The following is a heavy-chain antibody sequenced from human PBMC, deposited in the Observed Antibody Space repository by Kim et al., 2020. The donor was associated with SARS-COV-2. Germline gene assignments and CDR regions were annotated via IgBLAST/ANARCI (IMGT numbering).Heavy chain of an antibody. J-gene: IGHJ4*02. Sequence: GGSLRLSCAASGFTFSSYAMSWVRQAPGKGLEWVSVISGSGDTTYYADSVKGRFTLSRDNSKNTLYLQMNSLRAEDTAVYYCAKGGTTYTSSWHYFDYWGQGTLVTVSS. CDR1: GFTFSSYA. CDR3: AKGGTTYTSSWHYFDY. V-gene: IGHV3-23*01. D-gene: IGHD6-13*01. CDR2: ISGSGDTT.